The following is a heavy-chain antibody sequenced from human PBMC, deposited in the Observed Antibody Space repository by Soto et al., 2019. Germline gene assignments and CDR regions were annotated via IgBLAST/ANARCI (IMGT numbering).Heavy chain of an antibody. Sequence: XESLNISCKGSAYNVTTYWIGWVRQMPGKGLEWVGVIHPGDSDIRYSPSFQGQVTISADKSISTAYLQWSSLKASDTAMYYCATSDRSSLTFYYHGVDVWGQGTTVTVSS. CDR1: AYNVTTYW. D-gene: IGHD2-2*01. J-gene: IGHJ6*02. CDR3: ATSDRSSLTFYYHGVDV. CDR2: IHPGDSDI. V-gene: IGHV5-51*01.